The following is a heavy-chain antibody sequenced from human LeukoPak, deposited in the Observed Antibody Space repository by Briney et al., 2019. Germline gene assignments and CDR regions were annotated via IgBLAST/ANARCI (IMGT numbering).Heavy chain of an antibody. Sequence: GGSLRLSCAASGFIFSSYWMSWVRQAPGKGLEWVSVIYSGGSTYYADSVKGRFTISRDNSKNTLYLQMNSLKTEDTAVYYCTTDLGSSAPDYWGQGTLVTVSS. CDR3: TTDLGSSAPDY. J-gene: IGHJ4*02. CDR1: GFIFSSYW. V-gene: IGHV3-53*01. CDR2: IYSGGST. D-gene: IGHD6-6*01.